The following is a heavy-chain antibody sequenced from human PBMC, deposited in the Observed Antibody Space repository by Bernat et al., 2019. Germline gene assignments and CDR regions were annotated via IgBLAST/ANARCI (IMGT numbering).Heavy chain of an antibody. CDR3: ARIRRGGYGYAPPGDLYYYGMDV. CDR2: IFSNDEK. CDR1: GFSLSNARMG. V-gene: IGHV2-26*01. J-gene: IGHJ6*02. D-gene: IGHD2-2*01. Sequence: QVTLKESGPVLVKPTETLTLTCTVSGFSLSNARMGVSWLRQPPGKALEWLAHIFSNDEKSYSTSLKSRLTISKDTSKSQVVLTMTNMDPVDTATYYCARIRRGGYGYAPPGDLYYYGMDVWGQGTTVTVSS.